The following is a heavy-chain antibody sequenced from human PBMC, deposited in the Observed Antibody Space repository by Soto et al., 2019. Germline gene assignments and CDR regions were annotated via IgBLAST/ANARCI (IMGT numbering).Heavy chain of an antibody. CDR3: ARASSYGDFDY. J-gene: IGHJ4*02. V-gene: IGHV1-46*01. Sequence: RASVKVSCKASGYTFTVYYLHWMRQAPGQGLECMALINPSDGSTTYAQKFQGTVTLSRDTSTSTVFMELNSLRSEDTAVYFCARASSYGDFDYWGQGTLVTVSS. CDR1: GYTFTVYY. D-gene: IGHD4-17*01. CDR2: INPSDGST.